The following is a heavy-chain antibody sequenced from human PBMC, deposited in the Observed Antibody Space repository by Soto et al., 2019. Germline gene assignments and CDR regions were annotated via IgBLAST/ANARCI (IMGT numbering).Heavy chain of an antibody. D-gene: IGHD1-26*01. CDR2: MPHEGSNK. CDR1: EFSFSSYG. CDR3: AKDLGPSGQLLSLLLDV. J-gene: IGHJ6*02. Sequence: QVQLVESGEGVVQPGRSLRLSCEPSEFSFSSYGMHWVRQAPGKGRQWVAVMPHEGSNKYFADSVKGRFTISRDNSKNTLYLQMSNLRTEDTAVYYCAKDLGPSGQLLSLLLDVWGQGTTVTVSS. V-gene: IGHV3-30*18.